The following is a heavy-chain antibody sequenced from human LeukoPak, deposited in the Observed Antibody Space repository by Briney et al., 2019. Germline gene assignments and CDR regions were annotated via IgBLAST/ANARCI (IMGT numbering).Heavy chain of an antibody. CDR1: GFTSSSYE. D-gene: IGHD4-23*01. J-gene: IGHJ4*02. CDR3: ARDYGGIDY. Sequence: GGSLRLSCAASGFTSSSYEMNWVRQAPGKGLEWVSYISSSGSTIYYADSVKGRLTISRDNAKNSLYLQMNSLRAEDTAVYYCARDYGGIDYWGQGTLVTVSS. V-gene: IGHV3-48*03. CDR2: ISSSGSTI.